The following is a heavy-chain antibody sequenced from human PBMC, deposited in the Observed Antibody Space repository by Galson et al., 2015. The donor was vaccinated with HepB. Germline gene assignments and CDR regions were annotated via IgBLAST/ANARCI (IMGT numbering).Heavy chain of an antibody. D-gene: IGHD6-19*01. CDR2: IIPILGIA. CDR3: AGEAEQWPPLDY. CDR1: GGTFSSYA. Sequence: SVKVSCKASGGTFSSYAISWVRQAPGQGLEWMGGIIPILGIANYAQKFQGRVTITADKSTSTAYMELSSLRSEDTAVYYCAGEAEQWPPLDYWGQGTLVTVSS. V-gene: IGHV1-69*10. J-gene: IGHJ4*02.